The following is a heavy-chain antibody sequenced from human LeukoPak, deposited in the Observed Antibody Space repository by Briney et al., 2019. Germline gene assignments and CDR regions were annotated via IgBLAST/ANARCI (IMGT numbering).Heavy chain of an antibody. V-gene: IGHV3-48*03. CDR2: IASSDTAT. J-gene: IGHJ4*02. CDR1: GFTFISRD. D-gene: IGHD1-26*01. CDR3: ATDSPWDLDFGY. Sequence: QPGGSLRLSCATSGFTFISRDMNWVRQAPGKGMEWISYIASSDTATLYADSVKGRFTISRDNAKNSLYLQMNSLRVEDTAVYYSATDSPWDLDFGYWGQGTLVTVSS.